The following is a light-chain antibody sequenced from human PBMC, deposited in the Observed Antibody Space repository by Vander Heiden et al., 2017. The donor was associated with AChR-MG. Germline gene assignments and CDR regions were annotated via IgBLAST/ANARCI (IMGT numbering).Light chain of an antibody. CDR3: AAWDDSLNGQYV. CDR1: SSNIGSNT. CDR2: SNN. V-gene: IGLV1-44*01. Sequence: QSVLTQPPSASGTPGQRVTISWSGSSSNIGSNTVNCYQQHPGTAPKLLIYSNNQRPSGVPDRVSGSKSGTSASLAISGLQSEDEADYYCAAWDDSLNGQYVFGTGTKV. J-gene: IGLJ1*01.